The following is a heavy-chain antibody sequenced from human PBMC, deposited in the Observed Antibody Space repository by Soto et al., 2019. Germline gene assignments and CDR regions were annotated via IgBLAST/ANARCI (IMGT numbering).Heavy chain of an antibody. CDR2: IIPIFGTA. J-gene: IGHJ4*02. V-gene: IGHV1-69*13. CDR1: GGTFSSYA. Sequence: SVKFSCKASGGTFSSYAISWVRQAPGQGLEWMGGIIPIFGTANYAQKFQGRVTITADESTSTAYMELSSLRSEDTAVYYCARDSLVAGTMIVADIHRGSYFDYWGQGTLVTVSS. CDR3: ARDSLVAGTMIVADIHRGSYFDY. D-gene: IGHD3-22*01.